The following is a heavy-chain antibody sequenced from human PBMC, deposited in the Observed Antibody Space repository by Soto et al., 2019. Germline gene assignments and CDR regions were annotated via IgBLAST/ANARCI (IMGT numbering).Heavy chain of an antibody. D-gene: IGHD3-22*01. V-gene: IGHV3-30*18. CDR1: GFRFSSSG. CDR2: IIYDGSKK. Sequence: QVQLVESGGGVVQPGKSLRLSCAASGFRFSSSGMHWVRQAPGKGLEWVAVIIYDGSKKEYADSVKGRFTVSRDNSKDTVYLQMNNLRPEDTGVYYCAKDLYDFASFFFYGMDVWGQGTSVTVSS. J-gene: IGHJ6*02. CDR3: AKDLYDFASFFFYGMDV.